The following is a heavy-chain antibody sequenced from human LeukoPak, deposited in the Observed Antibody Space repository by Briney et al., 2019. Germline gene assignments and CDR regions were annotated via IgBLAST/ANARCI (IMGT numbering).Heavy chain of an antibody. J-gene: IGHJ4*02. D-gene: IGHD6-19*01. CDR2: INSDGSST. CDR3: ARLSGPGSGWTTLDY. Sequence: GGSLRLSCAASGFTFSSYWMHWVRQAPGKGLVWVSRINSDGSSTSYADSVKGRFTISRDTAKNSLYLQMNSLRAEDTALYYCARLSGPGSGWTTLDYWGQGTLVTVSS. CDR1: GFTFSSYW. V-gene: IGHV3-74*01.